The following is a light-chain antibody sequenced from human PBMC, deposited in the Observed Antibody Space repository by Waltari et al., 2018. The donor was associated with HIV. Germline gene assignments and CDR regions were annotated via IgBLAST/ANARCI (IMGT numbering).Light chain of an antibody. V-gene: IGLV1-40*01. CDR2: DKS. Sequence: QSVLTQPPSVSGAPGQRVTISCTGSSSNIGAGYGVHWYQQLPGTAPKLLIYDKSIRPSGVPDRFSGSQSGTSASLDITGLQAEDEADYYCQSYDSSLSQVFGTGTKVAVL. J-gene: IGLJ1*01. CDR3: QSYDSSLSQV. CDR1: SSNIGAGYG.